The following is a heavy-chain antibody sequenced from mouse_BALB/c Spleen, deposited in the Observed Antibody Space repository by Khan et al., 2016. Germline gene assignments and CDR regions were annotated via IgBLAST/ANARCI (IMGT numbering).Heavy chain of an antibody. D-gene: IGHD1-1*01. Sequence: EVELVECGGDLVKPGGSLKLSCAASGFTFSGYTMSWVRQTPAQRLEWVATISGGGSYNYYPDSVKGRFTISRDNAQNTLYLKMRRLKYEDTAMYYCTRNFGSRVYLDYGGQVTTLTVSS. CDR1: GFTFSGYT. V-gene: IGHV5-6-4*01. J-gene: IGHJ2*01. CDR2: ISGGGSYN. CDR3: TRNFGSRVYLDY.